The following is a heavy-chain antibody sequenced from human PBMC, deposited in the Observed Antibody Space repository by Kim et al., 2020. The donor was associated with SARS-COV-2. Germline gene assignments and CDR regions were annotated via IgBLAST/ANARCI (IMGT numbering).Heavy chain of an antibody. CDR1: GYTFSSYD. D-gene: IGHD4-17*01. CDR3: ARGRSRLRRISWVDP. V-gene: IGHV1-8*01. Sequence: ASVKVSCTASGYTFSSYDINWVRHATGQGPEWMGWMNPNSGRTGYSQKCQGRVTMTSNTSINTAYMELSSLRSEDTAAYYCARGRSRLRRISWVDPWGQGTLVTVSS. J-gene: IGHJ5*02. CDR2: MNPNSGRT.